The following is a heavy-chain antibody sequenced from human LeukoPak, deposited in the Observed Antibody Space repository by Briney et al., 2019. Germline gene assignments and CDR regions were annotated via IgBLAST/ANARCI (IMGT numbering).Heavy chain of an antibody. CDR1: SGSISSYY. CDR2: FYYSGST. D-gene: IGHD5-18*01. Sequence: PSETLSLTCSVSSGSISSYYWSWIRQTPGKGLEWIGYFYYSGSTKYNPALKSRVTISVDTTENQSSLKLTSVTAADTAVYYCARGGYSYSLDYWGQGTLVTVSS. J-gene: IGHJ4*02. CDR3: ARGGYSYSLDY. V-gene: IGHV4-59*01.